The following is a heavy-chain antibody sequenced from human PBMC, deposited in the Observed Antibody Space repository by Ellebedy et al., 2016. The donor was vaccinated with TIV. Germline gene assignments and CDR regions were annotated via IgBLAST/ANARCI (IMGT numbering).Heavy chain of an antibody. J-gene: IGHJ4*02. CDR2: VNHSGST. Sequence: SETLSLTXTVSGGSISSSSYYWTWIRQSPGKGLEWIGEVNHSGSTNYNPSLKSRVTISVDTSKNQFSLKLNSVTAADMAIFYCARGRPYYDSSAYYLDSWGQGTLVTVSS. CDR3: ARGRPYYDSSAYYLDS. D-gene: IGHD3-22*01. V-gene: IGHV4-39*07. CDR1: GGSISSSSYY.